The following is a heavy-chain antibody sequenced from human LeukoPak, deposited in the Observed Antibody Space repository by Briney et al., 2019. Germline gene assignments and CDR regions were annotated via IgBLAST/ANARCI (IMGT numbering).Heavy chain of an antibody. D-gene: IGHD1-26*01. Sequence: GESLKISCKGSGYSFTSYWIGWVRQMPGKGLEWMGIIYPGDSDTRYSPSFQGQVTISADKSISTAYLQWSSLKASGTAMYYWATGGASIVGATSENYYFDYWGQGTLVTVSS. CDR2: IYPGDSDT. CDR1: GYSFTSYW. V-gene: IGHV5-51*01. J-gene: IGHJ4*02. CDR3: ATGGASIVGATSENYYFDY.